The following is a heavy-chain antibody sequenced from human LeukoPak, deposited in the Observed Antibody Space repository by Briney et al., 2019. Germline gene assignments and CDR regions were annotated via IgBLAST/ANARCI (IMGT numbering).Heavy chain of an antibody. CDR2: IYHSGST. CDR1: GYSISSGYY. CDR3: ARADYDSSGYYYLFDY. V-gene: IGHV4-38-2*02. D-gene: IGHD3-22*01. Sequence: SETLSLTCTVSGYSISSGYYWGWIRQPPGKGLEWIGSIYHSGSTYYNPSLKSRVTISVDTSKNQFSLKLSSVTAADTAVYYCARADYDSSGYYYLFDYWGQGTLVTVSS. J-gene: IGHJ4*02.